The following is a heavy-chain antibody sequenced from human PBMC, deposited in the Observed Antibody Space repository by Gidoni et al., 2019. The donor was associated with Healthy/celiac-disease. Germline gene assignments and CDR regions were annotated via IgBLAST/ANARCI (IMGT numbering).Heavy chain of an antibody. D-gene: IGHD3-22*01. Sequence: EVQLLESGGGLVQPGGSLRLSCAASGFTFSSYAMGWVRQAPGKGLEWVSAISGSGGSTYYADSVKGRFTISRDNSKNTLYLQMNSLRAEDTAVYYCAKDSTYYYDSSGYALFDYWGQGTLVTVSS. CDR2: ISGSGGST. V-gene: IGHV3-23*01. J-gene: IGHJ4*02. CDR1: GFTFSSYA. CDR3: AKDSTYYYDSSGYALFDY.